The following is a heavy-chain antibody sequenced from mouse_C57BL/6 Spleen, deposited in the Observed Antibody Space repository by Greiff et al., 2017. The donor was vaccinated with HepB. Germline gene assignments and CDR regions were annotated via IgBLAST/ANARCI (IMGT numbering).Heavy chain of an antibody. J-gene: IGHJ3*01. CDR1: GYAFSSSW. D-gene: IGHD1-1*01. CDR2: IYPGDGDT. Sequence: VQLQQSGPELVKPGASVKISCKASGYAFSSSWMNWVKQRPGKGLEWIGRIYPGDGDTNYNGKFKGKATLTADKSSSTAYMQLSSLTSEDSAVYFCAGDGAWFAYWGQGTLVTVSA. CDR3: AGDGAWFAY. V-gene: IGHV1-82*01.